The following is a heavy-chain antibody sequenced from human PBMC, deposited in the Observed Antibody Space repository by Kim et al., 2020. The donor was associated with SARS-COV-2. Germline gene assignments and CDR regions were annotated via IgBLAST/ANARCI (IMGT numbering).Heavy chain of an antibody. CDR2: ISAYNGNT. CDR3: ARGGDIVLMVYGFFDY. V-gene: IGHV1-18*01. D-gene: IGHD2-8*01. Sequence: ASVKVSCKASGYTFTSYGISWVRQAPGQRLEWMGWISAYNGNTNYAQKLQGRVTMTTDTSTSTAYMELRSLRSDDTAVYYCARGGDIVLMVYGFFDYWGQGTLVTVSS. CDR1: GYTFTSYG. J-gene: IGHJ4*02.